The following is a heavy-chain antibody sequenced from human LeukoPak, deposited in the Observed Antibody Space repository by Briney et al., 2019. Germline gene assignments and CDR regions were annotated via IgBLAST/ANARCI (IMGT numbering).Heavy chain of an antibody. J-gene: IGHJ4*02. CDR3: ARLRSSGWLYYFDY. CDR2: INPSGGST. CDR1: GYTFTSYY. D-gene: IGHD6-19*01. V-gene: IGHV1-46*01. Sequence: GASVKVSCKASGYTFTSYYMHWVRQAPGQGLEWVGIINPSGGSTSYARKFQGRVTMTRDTSTSTDYMELSSLRSEDTAVYYCARLRSSGWLYYFDYWGQGTLVTVSS.